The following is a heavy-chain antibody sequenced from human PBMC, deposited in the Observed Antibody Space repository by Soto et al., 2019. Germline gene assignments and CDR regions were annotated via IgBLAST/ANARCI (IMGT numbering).Heavy chain of an antibody. Sequence: SVKVSCKASGGTFSSYAISWVRQAPGQGLEWMGGIIPIFVTANYAQKFQGRVTITADESTSTAYMELSSLRSEDTAVYYCARGGSLYWYFDLWGRGTLVNVSS. CDR2: IIPIFVTA. CDR3: ARGGSLYWYFDL. V-gene: IGHV1-69*13. J-gene: IGHJ2*01. CDR1: GGTFSSYA. D-gene: IGHD1-26*01.